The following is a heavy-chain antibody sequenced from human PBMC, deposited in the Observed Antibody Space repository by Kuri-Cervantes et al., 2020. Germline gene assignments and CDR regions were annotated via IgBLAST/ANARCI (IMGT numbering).Heavy chain of an antibody. D-gene: IGHD5-12*01. J-gene: IGHJ6*02. Sequence: ASVKVSCKASGYTFTGYYMHWVRQASGQGLEWMGWINPNSGGTNYAQKFQGRVTMTRDTSISTAYMELSRLRSDDTAVYYCARATYSGYDWVYYYYYGMDVWGQGTTVTVSS. CDR1: GYTFTGYY. V-gene: IGHV1-2*02. CDR3: ARATYSGYDWVYYYYYGMDV. CDR2: INPNSGGT.